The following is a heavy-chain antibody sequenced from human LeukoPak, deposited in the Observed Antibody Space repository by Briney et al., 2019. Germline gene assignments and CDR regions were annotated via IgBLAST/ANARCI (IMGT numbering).Heavy chain of an antibody. D-gene: IGHD5-18*01. CDR2: IRSKAYGGAT. CDR3: TRGRIQLYAFDI. J-gene: IGHJ3*02. V-gene: IGHV3-49*04. Sequence: GGSLRLSCTASGFTFGDYAMSWVRQAPGKGLEWVGFIRSKAYGGATEYAASVKGRFTISRDDSKSIAYLQMNSLKTEDTAVYHCTRGRIQLYAFDIWGQGTMVTVSS. CDR1: GFTFGDYA.